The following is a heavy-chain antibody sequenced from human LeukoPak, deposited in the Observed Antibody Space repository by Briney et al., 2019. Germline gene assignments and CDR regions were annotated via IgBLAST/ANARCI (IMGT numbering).Heavy chain of an antibody. CDR3: ARSGGHDAFDI. V-gene: IGHV6-1*01. J-gene: IGHJ3*02. Sequence: SQTLSLTCAISGDSVSSYSAAWSWIRQSPSRGLEWLGRTYYRSKWYNDYAVSVKSRITINPDTSKNQFSLQLTSVTPEDTPVYYCARSGGHDAFDIWGQGTMVTVSS. CDR1: GDSVSSYSAA. CDR2: TYYRSKWYN. D-gene: IGHD4-23*01.